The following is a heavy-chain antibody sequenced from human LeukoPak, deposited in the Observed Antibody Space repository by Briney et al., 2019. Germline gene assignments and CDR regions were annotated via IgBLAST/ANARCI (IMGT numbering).Heavy chain of an antibody. CDR3: TREFWTAATGIDY. CDR2: INSDGSST. J-gene: IGHJ4*02. V-gene: IGHV3-74*01. D-gene: IGHD6-13*01. CDR1: GFTFSTYW. Sequence: PGGSRRLSCAAAGFTFSTYWMHWVRQPPGKVLVWVSRINSDGSSTSYADSVKGRFTISRDNAKNTLYLEMNSLRAEDTAVYYCTREFWTAATGIDYWGQGTLVTVST.